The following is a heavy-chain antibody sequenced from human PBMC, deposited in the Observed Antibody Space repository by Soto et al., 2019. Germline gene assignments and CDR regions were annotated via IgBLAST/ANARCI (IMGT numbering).Heavy chain of an antibody. CDR3: ARFMWGLADCDWLLFHDMYVIDY. J-gene: IGHJ4*02. CDR1: GFTFSSYS. D-gene: IGHD3-9*01. V-gene: IGHV3-48*02. CDR2: ISSSSSTI. Sequence: GSLRLSCAASGFTFSSYSMNWVRQAPGKGLEWVSYISSSSSTIYYADSVKGRFTISRDNAKNSLYLQMNSLRDEDTAVYYCARFMWGLADCDWLLFHDMYVIDYWGQGTLVTVSS.